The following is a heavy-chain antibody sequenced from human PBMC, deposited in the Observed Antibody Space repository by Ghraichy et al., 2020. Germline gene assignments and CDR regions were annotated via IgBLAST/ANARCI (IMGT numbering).Heavy chain of an antibody. CDR3: ASLYYDTLAGYHAGYYMDV. D-gene: IGHD3-9*01. J-gene: IGHJ6*03. Sequence: GGSLRLSCAAAGFTFSNYGMHWVRQAPGKGLEWVAFIRYDGNTKYYGDSVKGRFTISKDNSKNTLYLQMSSLRVDDTAMYYCASLYYDTLAGYHAGYYMDVWSKGTTVTVSS. CDR2: IRYDGNTK. V-gene: IGHV3-30*02. CDR1: GFTFSNYG.